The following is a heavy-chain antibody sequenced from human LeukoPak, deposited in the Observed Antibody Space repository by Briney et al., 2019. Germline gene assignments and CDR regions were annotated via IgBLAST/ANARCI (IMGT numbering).Heavy chain of an antibody. CDR3: ARERISAAGIDY. D-gene: IGHD6-13*01. Sequence: KASETLSLTCAVYGGSFSGYYWSWIRQPPGKGLEWIGYIYYSGSTYYNPSLKSRVTISVHTSKNQFSLKLNSVTAADTAFYYCARERISAAGIDYWGQGTLVTVSS. V-gene: IGHV4-59*12. CDR2: IYYSGST. CDR1: GGSFSGYY. J-gene: IGHJ4*02.